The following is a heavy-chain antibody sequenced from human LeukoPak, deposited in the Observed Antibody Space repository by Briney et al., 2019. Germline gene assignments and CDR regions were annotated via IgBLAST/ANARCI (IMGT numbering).Heavy chain of an antibody. V-gene: IGHV3-48*03. CDR1: GFTFSSYE. Sequence: GGSLRLSCGASGFTFSSYEMNWVRQAPGKGLEWLSYISSSGSTIYYADSVRGRFTISRDNAKNSLYLQMHSLRVDDTAVYYCVTHEVTVITRSTFDYWGQGTLLTVSS. CDR3: VTHEVTVITRSTFDY. D-gene: IGHD4-23*01. CDR2: ISSSGSTI. J-gene: IGHJ4*02.